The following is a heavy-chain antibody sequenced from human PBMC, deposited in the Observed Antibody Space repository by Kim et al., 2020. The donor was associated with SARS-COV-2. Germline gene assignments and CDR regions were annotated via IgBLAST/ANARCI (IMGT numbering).Heavy chain of an antibody. CDR3: VKDWRVYPLVNAFDI. J-gene: IGHJ3*02. D-gene: IGHD6-13*01. V-gene: IGHV3-64D*09. Sequence: DSVKGRFTISRDNSKNTLYLQMSSLRAEDTAVYYCVKDWRVYPLVNAFDIWGQGTMVTVSS.